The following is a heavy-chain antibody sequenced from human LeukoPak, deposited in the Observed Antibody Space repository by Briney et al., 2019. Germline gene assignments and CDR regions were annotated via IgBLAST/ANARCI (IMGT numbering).Heavy chain of an antibody. Sequence: GGSLRLSCAASGFTFSTYSMNWVRQAPGKGLEWVSSISSSGSYKFYTDSVKGRFTISRDNAKRSLYLQLSSLRAEDTAVYYCARDYYDDYYQSGYGMYCWGQGTTVTVS. CDR1: GFTFSTYS. J-gene: IGHJ6*02. CDR2: ISSSGSYK. CDR3: ARDYYDDYYQSGYGMYC. V-gene: IGHV3-21*01. D-gene: IGHD4-17*01.